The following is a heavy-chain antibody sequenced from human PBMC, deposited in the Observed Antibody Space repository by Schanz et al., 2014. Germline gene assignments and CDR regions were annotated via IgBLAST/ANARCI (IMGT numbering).Heavy chain of an antibody. CDR1: GFTFSSYA. D-gene: IGHD2-2*01. Sequence: VQLVESGGGLVQPGGSLRLSCAASGFTFSSYAMTWVRQAPGKGLEWVSSISHSGGSKYYADSVKGRFTISRDNSKNTLYLHMNTLRSEDTAVYYCAKDSTHIDIVLVPTAIDYWGQGALVTVSS. J-gene: IGHJ4*02. CDR2: ISHSGGSK. V-gene: IGHV3-23*04. CDR3: AKDSTHIDIVLVPTAIDY.